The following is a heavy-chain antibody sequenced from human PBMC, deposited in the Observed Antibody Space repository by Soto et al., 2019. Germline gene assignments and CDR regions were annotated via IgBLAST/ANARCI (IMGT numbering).Heavy chain of an antibody. V-gene: IGHV1-2*04. CDR1: GYTFTGYY. Sequence: ASVKVSCKASGYTFTGYYMHWVRQAPGQGLEWMGWINPNSGGTNYAQKFQGWVTMTRDTSISTAYMELSRLRSDDTAVYYCAGETNAIAAAGTDYYYYYGMDVWGQGTTVTVSS. CDR3: AGETNAIAAAGTDYYYYYGMDV. D-gene: IGHD6-13*01. CDR2: INPNSGGT. J-gene: IGHJ6*02.